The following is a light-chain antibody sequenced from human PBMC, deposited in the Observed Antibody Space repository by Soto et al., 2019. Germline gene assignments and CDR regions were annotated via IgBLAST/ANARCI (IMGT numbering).Light chain of an antibody. CDR1: HDVSNY. V-gene: IGKV1-33*01. CDR2: DAS. Sequence: DIQMTQSPSSLSASVGDRVTITCQASHDVSNYLNWYRQKPGKAPTLLIYDASVLETGVPSRFSGTVSGTDFTFTITSLQPEDSATYYCQQYNDLPRTFGGGTKVEI. CDR3: QQYNDLPRT. J-gene: IGKJ4*02.